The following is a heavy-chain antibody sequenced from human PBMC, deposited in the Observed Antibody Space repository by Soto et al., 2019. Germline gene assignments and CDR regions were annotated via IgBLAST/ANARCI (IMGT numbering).Heavy chain of an antibody. D-gene: IGHD3-10*01. J-gene: IGHJ4*02. CDR3: ARDSGNYYFDY. V-gene: IGHV3-53*01. CDR1: GFTVSSNY. CDR2: IYSGGST. Sequence: GGSLRLSCAASGFTVSSNYMSWVRQAPGKGLEWVSVIYSGGSTYYADSVKGRFTISRDNSKNTLYLQMNSLRAEDTAVYYCARDSGNYYFDYWGQGTLVTVSS.